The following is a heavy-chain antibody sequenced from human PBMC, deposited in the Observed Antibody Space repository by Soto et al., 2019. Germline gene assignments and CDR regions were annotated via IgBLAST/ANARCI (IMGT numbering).Heavy chain of an antibody. CDR3: ATNSYYSLGV. V-gene: IGHV4-4*02. Sequence: QVQLQESGPGLVKPSGTLSLTCAVSSGSISSGHWWNWVHQPPGKGLEWIGEIYQIGSTHYNPSLKSRLTVSVDKSMNQFSLKLTSVAAADTAVYYCATNSYYSLGVWGQGTTVTVSS. CDR1: SGSISSGHW. J-gene: IGHJ6*02. CDR2: IYQIGST.